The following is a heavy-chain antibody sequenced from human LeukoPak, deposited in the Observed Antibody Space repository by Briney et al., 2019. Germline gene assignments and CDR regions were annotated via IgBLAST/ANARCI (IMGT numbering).Heavy chain of an antibody. J-gene: IGHJ3*02. CDR1: GGSISSGDYY. D-gene: IGHD2-2*02. Sequence: SQTLSLTCTVSGGSISSGDYYWSWIRQPPGKGLEWIGYIYYSGSTYYNPSLKSRVTISVDTSKNQFSLKLSSVTAADTAVYYCARAPDIVVVPAAIENAFDIWGQGTMVTVSS. V-gene: IGHV4-30-4*08. CDR2: IYYSGST. CDR3: ARAPDIVVVPAAIENAFDI.